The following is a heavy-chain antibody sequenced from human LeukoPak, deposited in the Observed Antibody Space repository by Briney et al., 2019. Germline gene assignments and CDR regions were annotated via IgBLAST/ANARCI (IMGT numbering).Heavy chain of an antibody. Sequence: ASVKVSCKASGYTFTGYYMHWVRQAPGQGLEWVGWINPNSGGTNYAQKFQGRVTMTRDTSISTAYMELSRLRSDDTAVHYCARGEQQLVLYYYYMDVWGKGTTVTVSS. V-gene: IGHV1-2*02. CDR2: INPNSGGT. J-gene: IGHJ6*03. CDR1: GYTFTGYY. D-gene: IGHD6-13*01. CDR3: ARGEQQLVLYYYYMDV.